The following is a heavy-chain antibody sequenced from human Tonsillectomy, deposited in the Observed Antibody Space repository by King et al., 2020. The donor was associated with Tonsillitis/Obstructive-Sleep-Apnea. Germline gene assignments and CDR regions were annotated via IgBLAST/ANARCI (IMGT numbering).Heavy chain of an antibody. Sequence: QLVQSGGVVVQPGGSLRLSCAASGFTFDDYTMHWVRQAPGKGLEWVSLISWDGGSTYYAESVKGRFTISRDNSKNSLYLQMNSLRTEDTALYYCAKDRSPIVATIIWDYWGQGTLVTVSS. CDR1: GFTFDDYT. CDR3: AKDRSPIVATIIWDY. CDR2: ISWDGGST. D-gene: IGHD5-12*01. V-gene: IGHV3-43*01. J-gene: IGHJ4*02.